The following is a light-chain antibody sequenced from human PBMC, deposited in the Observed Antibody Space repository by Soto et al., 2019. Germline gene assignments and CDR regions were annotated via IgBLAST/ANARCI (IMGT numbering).Light chain of an antibody. Sequence: ELVLTQSPATLSVSPGDRATLSCRASQYIGSAVAWYHQRSGQAPRLLIFDASVRVPTTPARFSGSGSGTEFTLTISSLQSEDFAVYYCQQYNNWPPQITFGQGTRLEIK. CDR2: DAS. J-gene: IGKJ5*01. V-gene: IGKV3-15*01. CDR1: QYIGSA. CDR3: QQYNNWPPQIT.